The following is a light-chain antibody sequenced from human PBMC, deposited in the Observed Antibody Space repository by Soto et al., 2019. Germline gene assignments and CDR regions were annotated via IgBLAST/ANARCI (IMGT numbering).Light chain of an antibody. CDR1: SGHSSYI. Sequence: QLVLTQSSSASASLGSSVKLTCTLRSGHSSYIIAWHQQQPGKAPRYLMKLEGSGSYNKGSGVPDRFSGSSSWADRYLTISNLQFEDEADYYCETWDSNTRVFGTGTKLTVL. V-gene: IGLV4-60*02. CDR3: ETWDSNTRV. J-gene: IGLJ1*01. CDR2: LEGSGSY.